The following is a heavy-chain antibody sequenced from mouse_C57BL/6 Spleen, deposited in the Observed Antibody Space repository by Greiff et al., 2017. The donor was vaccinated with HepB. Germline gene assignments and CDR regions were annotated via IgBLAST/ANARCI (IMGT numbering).Heavy chain of an antibody. CDR1: GYTFTSYW. Sequence: QVQLQQPGAELVKPGASVKMSCKASGYTFTSYWITWVKQRPGQGLEWIGDIYPGSGSTNYNEKFKSKATLTVDTSSSTAYLQLNSLTSKDSAVSFYARGCYDYGWFAYWGQGTLVTVSA. J-gene: IGHJ3*01. CDR3: ARGCYDYGWFAY. V-gene: IGHV1-55*01. CDR2: IYPGSGST. D-gene: IGHD2-4*01.